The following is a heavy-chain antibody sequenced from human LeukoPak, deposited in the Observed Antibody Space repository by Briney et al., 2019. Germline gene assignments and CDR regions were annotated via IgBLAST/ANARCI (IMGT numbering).Heavy chain of an antibody. CDR1: SASITSSPYF. CDR3: ARDSDSSGYRSFAY. CDR2: ISYSGST. J-gene: IGHJ4*02. Sequence: SETLSLTCTVSSASITSSPYFWGWIRQSPGKGLEWIGSISYSGSTYYNPSLKSRVTISVDKSKNQFSLKLSSVTAADTAVYYCARDSDSSGYRSFAYWGQGTLVTVSS. V-gene: IGHV4-39*07. D-gene: IGHD3-22*01.